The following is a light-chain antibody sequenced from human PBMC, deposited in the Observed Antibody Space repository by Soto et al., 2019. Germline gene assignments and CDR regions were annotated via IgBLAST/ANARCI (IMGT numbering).Light chain of an antibody. CDR1: SSDVGAYNY. CDR2: DVS. Sequence: QSVLAQPPSASGSRGQSVTISCTGTSSDVGAYNYVSWYQQHRGKAPKLIIYDVSQRPSGIPDRFSGSKSGNTASLTVSGLHAEDEAVYYSNSFAGSAHVVFGGGTQLTVL. CDR3: NSFAGSAHVV. V-gene: IGLV2-8*01. J-gene: IGLJ2*01.